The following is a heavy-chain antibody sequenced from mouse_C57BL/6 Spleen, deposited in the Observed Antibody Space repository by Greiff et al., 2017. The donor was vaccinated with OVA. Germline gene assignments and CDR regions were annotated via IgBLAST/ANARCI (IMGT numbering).Heavy chain of an antibody. J-gene: IGHJ2*01. CDR3: ANHYYGSSYFDY. CDR2: IYPGDGDT. V-gene: IGHV1-82*01. CDR1: GYAFSSSW. D-gene: IGHD1-1*01. Sequence: VKLQQSGPELVKPGASVKISCKASGYAFSSSWMNWVKQRPGKGLEWIGRIYPGDGDTNYNGKFKGKATLTADKSSSTAYMQLSSLTSEDSAVYFCANHYYGSSYFDYWGQGTTLTVSS.